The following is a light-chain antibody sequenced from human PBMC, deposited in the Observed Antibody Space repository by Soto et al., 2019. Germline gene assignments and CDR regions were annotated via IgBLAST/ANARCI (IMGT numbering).Light chain of an antibody. CDR3: QQFDSSRIYS. V-gene: IGKV3-20*01. CDR2: GGS. Sequence: EILLTQSPGTLSLSPGETATLSCRASQSVTSTYVAWYQQRPGQSPRLIIYGGSTRATGFPDRFSGGGSGTDFTLTISRLEPEDSAVYYCHCQQFDSSRIYSFGQGTKLEI. J-gene: IGKJ2*03. CDR1: QSVTSTY.